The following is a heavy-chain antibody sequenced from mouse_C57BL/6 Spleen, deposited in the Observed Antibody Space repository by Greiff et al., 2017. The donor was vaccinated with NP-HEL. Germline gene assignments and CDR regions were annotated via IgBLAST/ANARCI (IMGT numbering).Heavy chain of an antibody. Sequence: VQLQQPGAELVKPGASVKLSCKASGYTFTSYWMHWVKQRPGQGLEWIGMIHPNSGSTNYNEKFKSKATLTVDKSSSTAYMQLSSLTSEDSAVYYCARGPLITTVVAGNAMDYWGQGTSVTVSS. D-gene: IGHD1-1*01. V-gene: IGHV1-64*01. J-gene: IGHJ4*01. CDR3: ARGPLITTVVAGNAMDY. CDR1: GYTFTSYW. CDR2: IHPNSGST.